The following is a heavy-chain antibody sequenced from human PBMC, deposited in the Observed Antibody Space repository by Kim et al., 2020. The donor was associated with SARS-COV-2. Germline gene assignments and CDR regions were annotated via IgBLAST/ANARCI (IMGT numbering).Heavy chain of an antibody. J-gene: IGHJ6*01. D-gene: IGHD4-4*01. CDR2: ISGGGVNN. CDR1: GFTFSSYA. V-gene: IGHV3-23*01. CDR3: ANEVVMDDYNYYYYDGM. Sequence: GGSLRLSCAASGFTFSSYAMSWVRQAPGKGLEWVSVISGGGVNNFSADLVRGRTTTSRDTPNNMPLQLMNSLRDDDTAQYYGANEVVMDDYNYYYYDGM.